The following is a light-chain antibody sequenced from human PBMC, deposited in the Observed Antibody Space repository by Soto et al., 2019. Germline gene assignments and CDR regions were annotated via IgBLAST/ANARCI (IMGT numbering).Light chain of an antibody. V-gene: IGKV2-30*01. Sequence: DVVMTQSPLSLPVTLGQSASISCRSSQSPVYSDGNTYLHWFQQRPGQSPRRLIYKVSNRDSGVPARFSGSGSGTDFTLNISRVEAEDVGVYYCMQGTHWPWTFGQGTKVEIK. J-gene: IGKJ1*01. CDR2: KVS. CDR3: MQGTHWPWT. CDR1: QSPVYSDGNTY.